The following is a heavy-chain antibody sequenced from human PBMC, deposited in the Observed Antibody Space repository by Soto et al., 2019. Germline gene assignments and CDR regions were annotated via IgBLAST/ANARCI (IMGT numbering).Heavy chain of an antibody. CDR3: ARVPSDYYYYYMDV. V-gene: IGHV3-48*02. J-gene: IGHJ6*03. D-gene: IGHD3-10*01. CDR2: ISSSSSTI. Sequence: VQLVESGGGLVQPGGSLRLSCAASGFTFSSYSMNWVRQAPGKGLEWVSYISSSSSTIYYADSVKGRFTISRDNAKNSLYLQMNSLRDEDTAVYYCARVPSDYYYYYMDVWGKGTTVTVSS. CDR1: GFTFSSYS.